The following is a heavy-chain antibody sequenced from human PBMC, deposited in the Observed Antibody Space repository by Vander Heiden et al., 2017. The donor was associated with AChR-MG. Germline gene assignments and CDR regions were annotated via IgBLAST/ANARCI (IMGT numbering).Heavy chain of an antibody. V-gene: IGHV3-13*01. Sequence: EVQVVESGGGLVQPGGSLSLSCAASGFPFSDYDFHWVRPATGKGLEWVSGSGIAGDTYYLASVKGRFTISRENAKSSLYLQMNSLRPGDTAVYYCARGTRGFDPWGQGTLVTVSS. D-gene: IGHD3-10*01. CDR2: SGIAGDT. CDR1: GFPFSDYD. J-gene: IGHJ5*02. CDR3: ARGTRGFDP.